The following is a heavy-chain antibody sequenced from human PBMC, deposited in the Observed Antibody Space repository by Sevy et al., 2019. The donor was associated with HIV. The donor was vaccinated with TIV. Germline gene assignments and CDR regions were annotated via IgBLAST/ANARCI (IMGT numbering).Heavy chain of an antibody. V-gene: IGHV1-18*01. J-gene: IGHJ6*03. CDR2: ISTSNAKT. CDR3: ARVPLDSSGYYYYYYYMDV. D-gene: IGHD3-22*01. Sequence: ASVKVSCTASGYSFTSSGIAWVRQAPGQGLEWMGWISTSNAKTNYTQKLQDRVTMTTDTSTNTAYRELRSLRSDDTAVYYCARVPLDSSGYYYYYYYMDVWGKGTTVTVSS. CDR1: GYSFTSSG.